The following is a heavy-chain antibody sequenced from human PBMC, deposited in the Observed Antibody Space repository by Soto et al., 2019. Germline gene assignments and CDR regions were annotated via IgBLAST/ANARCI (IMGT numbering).Heavy chain of an antibody. J-gene: IGHJ4*02. V-gene: IGHV4-59*01. CDR2: IFHTGNT. CDR3: AALDGALDY. D-gene: IGHD3-10*01. Sequence: SETRSLTWTVSGDSFSSYCWTWIRQPPGKRLEWVAYIFHTGNTSYNPSLKSRVTISVDTSKNQFSLKLRSVTPADTAVYYCAALDGALDYWGPGTLVTVSS. CDR1: GDSFSSYC.